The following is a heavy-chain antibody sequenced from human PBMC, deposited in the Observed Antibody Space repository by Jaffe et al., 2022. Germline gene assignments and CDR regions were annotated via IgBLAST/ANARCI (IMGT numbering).Heavy chain of an antibody. CDR3: AADSGRIQLWPTYYYYYMDV. Sequence: QMQLVQSGPEVKKPGTSVKVSCKASGFTFTSSAMQWVRQARGQRLEWIGWIVVGSGNTNYAQKFQERVTITRDMSTSTAYMELSSLRSEDTAVYYCAADSGRIQLWPTYYYYYMDVWGKGTTVTVSS. D-gene: IGHD5-18*01. V-gene: IGHV1-58*02. CDR1: GFTFTSSA. J-gene: IGHJ6*03. CDR2: IVVGSGNT.